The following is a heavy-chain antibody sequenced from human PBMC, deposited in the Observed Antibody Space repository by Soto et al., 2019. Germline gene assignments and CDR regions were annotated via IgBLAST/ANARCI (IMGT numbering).Heavy chain of an antibody. CDR2: IYYSGST. D-gene: IGHD3-9*01. CDR1: GGFIISDY. V-gene: IGHV4-59*01. Sequence: QVQLQESGPGLVKPSETLSRTCTVSGGFIISDYWIWIRQPPGQGLEWIGYIYYSGSTNYNPSLRSRVTISLDTSKKQFSLKLSSVTAAVTAVYYCARDILTGRMGMDVWGQGTTVTVSS. J-gene: IGHJ6*02. CDR3: ARDILTGRMGMDV.